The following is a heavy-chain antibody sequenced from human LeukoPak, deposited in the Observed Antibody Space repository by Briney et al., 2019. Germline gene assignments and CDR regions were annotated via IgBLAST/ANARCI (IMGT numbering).Heavy chain of an antibody. CDR3: AKWEVVSGYYYFTTYYYYGMDV. CDR2: ISGSGGST. Sequence: XSXVXXXPGKGLEWVSAISGSGGSTYYADSVKGRFTISRDNSKNTLYLQMNSLRAEDTAVYYCAKWEVVSGYYYFTTYYYYGMDVWGQGTTVTVSS. J-gene: IGHJ6*02. V-gene: IGHV3-23*01. D-gene: IGHD3-3*01.